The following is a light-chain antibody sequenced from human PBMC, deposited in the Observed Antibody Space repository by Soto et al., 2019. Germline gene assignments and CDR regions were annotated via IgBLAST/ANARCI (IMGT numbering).Light chain of an antibody. CDR2: TTS. CDR3: QQSYSTPLT. V-gene: IGKV1-39*01. Sequence: DIQMTQSPSSLSASVGDRVTITCRASQTIDKYLNWYQEKPGKAPKLLIYTTSTLQSEVPSRFGGSGSETGFTLTISSLQPEDFATYYCQQSYSTPLTFGGGTKVDIK. J-gene: IGKJ4*01. CDR1: QTIDKY.